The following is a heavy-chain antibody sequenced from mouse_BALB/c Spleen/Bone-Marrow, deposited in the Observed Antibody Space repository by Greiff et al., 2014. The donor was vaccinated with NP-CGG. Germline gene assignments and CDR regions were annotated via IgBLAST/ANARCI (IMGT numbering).Heavy chain of an antibody. J-gene: IGHJ3*01. CDR1: GYTFTSYY. V-gene: IGHV1S81*02. CDR2: ITPSNGDT. Sequence: VQLQESGAELVKPGASVKLSCKASGYTFTSYYMYWVKQRPGQGLEWIGEITPSNGDTNFNEKFKSKATLTVDKSSSTAYMQLSSLTSEDSAVYFFSRDGADWGQGTLATGSA. CDR3: SRDGAD. D-gene: IGHD2-3*01.